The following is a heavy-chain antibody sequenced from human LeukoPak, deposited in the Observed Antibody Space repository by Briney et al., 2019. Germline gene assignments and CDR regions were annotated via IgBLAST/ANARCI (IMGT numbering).Heavy chain of an antibody. V-gene: IGHV3-23*01. D-gene: IGHD3-10*01. J-gene: IGHJ3*01. Sequence: PGGSLRLSCAASGFSFSTNPMSWVRQAPGKGLEWVSAISPDKTYYADSVKGRLTISRDNSKNTLYLQMNSLRAEDTAVYYCAKRMIRGVNHDAFDLWGQGTMVTVSS. CDR3: AKRMIRGVNHDAFDL. CDR2: ISPDKT. CDR1: GFSFSTNP.